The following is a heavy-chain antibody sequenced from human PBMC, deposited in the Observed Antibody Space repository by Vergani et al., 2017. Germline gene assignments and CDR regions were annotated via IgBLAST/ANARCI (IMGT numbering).Heavy chain of an antibody. J-gene: IGHJ4*02. Sequence: QVQVVQSGAEVKKSGASAKVSCKTSGYTFSNYYMHWVRQAPGQGLEWMGRINPSGGHTNYAQKFQGRVTMTRDTSTSTVYMELSSLRSEDTAIYYCARGDYGILTGYRYWGQGTLVTVSA. V-gene: IGHV1-46*03. CDR2: INPSGGHT. D-gene: IGHD3-9*01. CDR1: GYTFSNYY. CDR3: ARGDYGILTGYRY.